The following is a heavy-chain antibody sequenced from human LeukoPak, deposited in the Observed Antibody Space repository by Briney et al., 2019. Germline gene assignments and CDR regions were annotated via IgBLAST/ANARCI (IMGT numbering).Heavy chain of an antibody. J-gene: IGHJ6*03. D-gene: IGHD3-10*01. Sequence: GGSLRLSCAASGFTFSSYGMHWVRQAPGKGLEWVAFIRYDGSNKYYADSVKGRFTISRDNSKNTLYLQMNSLRAEDTAVYYCAKDKYGSGSYLLGDYYYYMDVWGKGTTVTISS. CDR2: IRYDGSNK. CDR3: AKDKYGSGSYLLGDYYYYMDV. CDR1: GFTFSSYG. V-gene: IGHV3-30*02.